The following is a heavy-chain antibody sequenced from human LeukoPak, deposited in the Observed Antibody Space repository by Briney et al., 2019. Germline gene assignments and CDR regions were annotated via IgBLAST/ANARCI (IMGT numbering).Heavy chain of an antibody. CDR2: VSAFYGNT. D-gene: IGHD6-13*01. J-gene: IGHJ5*02. CDR3: ARIFPRERAGYSSRNPTANWFDP. V-gene: IGHV1-18*01. CDR1: GYTFTSDG. Sequence: ASVKVSCKASGYTFTSDGISWVRQAPGQGLEWMGWVSAFYGNTNYAQKLQGRVTMTTDTSTSTAYMELRSLRSDDTAVYYCARIFPRERAGYSSRNPTANWFDPWGQGTLVTVSS.